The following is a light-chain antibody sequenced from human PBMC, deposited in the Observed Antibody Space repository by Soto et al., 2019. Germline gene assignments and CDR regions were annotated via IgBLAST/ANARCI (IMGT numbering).Light chain of an antibody. CDR1: SSDVGGYNY. V-gene: IGLV2-11*01. CDR2: DVT. CDR3: CSYAGTYTFV. Sequence: QSALTRPRSVSGSPGQSVTISCTGTSSDVGGYNYVSWYQQHPGKAPKLMIYDVTQRPSGVPDRFSGSKSGNTASLTISGLQAEDEADYYCCSYAGTYTFVFGTGTKVTVL. J-gene: IGLJ1*01.